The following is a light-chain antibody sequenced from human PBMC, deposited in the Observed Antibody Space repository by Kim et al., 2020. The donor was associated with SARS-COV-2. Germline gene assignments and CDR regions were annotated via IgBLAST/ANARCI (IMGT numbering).Light chain of an antibody. CDR2: GSS. CDR1: QRVSSSY. J-gene: IGKJ2*01. Sequence: SPGERAPLSCRASQRVSSSYLAWYQQKPGQAPRLLIYGSSSSATGIPDRFSGSGSGTDFTLTISRLEPEDFAVYYCQQYVSSPLYTFGQGTKLEI. V-gene: IGKV3-20*01. CDR3: QQYVSSPLYT.